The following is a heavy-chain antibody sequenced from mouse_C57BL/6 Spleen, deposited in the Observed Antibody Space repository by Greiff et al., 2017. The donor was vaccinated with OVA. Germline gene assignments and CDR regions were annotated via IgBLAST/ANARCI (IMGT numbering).Heavy chain of an antibody. J-gene: IGHJ1*03. CDR2: ISSGSSTI. CDR1: GFTFSDYG. Sequence: EVQLVESGGGLVKPGGSLKLSCAASGFTFSDYGMHWVRQALEKGLEWVAYISSGSSTIYYADTVKGRFTISRDNAKNTLFLQMTSLRSEDTAMYYCARMITTRYWYFDVWGTGTTVTVSS. D-gene: IGHD2-4*01. V-gene: IGHV5-17*01. CDR3: ARMITTRYWYFDV.